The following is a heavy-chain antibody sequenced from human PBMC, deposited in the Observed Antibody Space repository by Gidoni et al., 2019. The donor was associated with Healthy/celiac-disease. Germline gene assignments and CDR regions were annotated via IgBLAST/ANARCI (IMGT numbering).Heavy chain of an antibody. D-gene: IGHD2-2*01. CDR3: ARGPYALDY. CDR2: ISYDGSNK. CDR1: GFTFSSYA. Sequence: QVQLVEYGGGVVQPGRSLRLSSAASGFTFSSYAMHWVRQAPGKGLEWVAVISYDGSNKYYADSVKGRFTISRDNSKNTLYLQMNSLRAEDTAVYYCARGPYALDYWGQGTLVTVSS. V-gene: IGHV3-30-3*01. J-gene: IGHJ4*02.